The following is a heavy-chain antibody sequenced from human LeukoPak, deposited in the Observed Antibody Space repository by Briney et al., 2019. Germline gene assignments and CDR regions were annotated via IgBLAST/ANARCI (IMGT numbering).Heavy chain of an antibody. D-gene: IGHD1-26*01. CDR2: IRYDGSNK. CDR3: AKDCCSGSYSFFDY. V-gene: IGHV3-30*02. Sequence: GGSLRLSCAASGFTFSSYGMHWVRQAPGKGLEWVAFIRYDGSNKYYADSVKGRFTISRDNSKNTLYLQMNSLRAEDTAVYYCAKDCCSGSYSFFDYWGQGTLVTVSS. J-gene: IGHJ4*02. CDR1: GFTFSSYG.